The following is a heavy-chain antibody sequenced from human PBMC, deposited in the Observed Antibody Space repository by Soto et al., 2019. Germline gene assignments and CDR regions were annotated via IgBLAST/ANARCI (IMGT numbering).Heavy chain of an antibody. CDR2: ISYSGNT. CDR1: GGSISNFY. V-gene: IGHV4-59*01. D-gene: IGHD2-8*01. J-gene: IGHJ4*02. CDR3: ARAQMGLSRSYFDS. Sequence: PSETLSLTCTVSGGSISNFYWSWIRQPPGKGLEWIGYISYSGNTNYNPSLKSRVSISVDTSKNQLSLKLTSVTAADTAVYYCARAQMGLSRSYFDSWGQGATVTVSS.